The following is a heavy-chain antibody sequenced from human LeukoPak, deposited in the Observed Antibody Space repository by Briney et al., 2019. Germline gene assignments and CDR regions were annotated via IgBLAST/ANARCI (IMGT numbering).Heavy chain of an antibody. J-gene: IGHJ4*02. CDR1: GGSVSSASYY. V-gene: IGHV4-61*01. D-gene: IGHD2-15*01. CDR2: IYYSGST. CDR3: ARSLAGYYFDY. Sequence: SDTLSLTCTVSGGSVSSASYYWSWIRQPPGKGLEWIGYIYYSGSTNYNPSLKSRVTISVDTSKNQFSLKLSSVTAADTAVYYCARSLAGYYFDYWGQGTLVTVSS.